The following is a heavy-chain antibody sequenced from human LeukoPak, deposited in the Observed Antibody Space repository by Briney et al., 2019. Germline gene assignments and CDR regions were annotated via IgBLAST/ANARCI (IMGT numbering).Heavy chain of an antibody. CDR2: IYDSGST. V-gene: IGHV4-59*01. Sequence: PSETPSLTCTVSGGSISSYYWSWIRQPPGKGLEWIGYIYDSGSTNYNPSLQSRVTISVDTSKNQFSLKLSSVTAADTAVYYCARGGSGYDSFYYYGMDVWGQGTTVTVPS. CDR3: ARGGSGYDSFYYYGMDV. CDR1: GGSISSYY. J-gene: IGHJ6*02. D-gene: IGHD5-12*01.